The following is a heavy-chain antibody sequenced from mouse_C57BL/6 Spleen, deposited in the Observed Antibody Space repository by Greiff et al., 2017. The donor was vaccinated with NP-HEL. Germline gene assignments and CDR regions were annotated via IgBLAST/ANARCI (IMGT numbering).Heavy chain of an antibody. J-gene: IGHJ3*01. D-gene: IGHD1-1*01. Sequence: EVQLQQSGAELVRPGASVKLSCTASGFNIKDDYMHWVKQRPEQGLEWIGWIDPENGDTEYASKFQGKATITADTSSNTAYLQLSSLTSEDTAVYYYTTNYGSSRFAYWGQGTLVTVSA. CDR3: TTNYGSSRFAY. CDR2: IDPENGDT. V-gene: IGHV14-4*01. CDR1: GFNIKDDY.